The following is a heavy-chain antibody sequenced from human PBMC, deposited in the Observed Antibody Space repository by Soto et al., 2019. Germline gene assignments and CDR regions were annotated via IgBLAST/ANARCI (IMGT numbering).Heavy chain of an antibody. Sequence: SETLSLTCTVSGGSVSSGSYYWSWIRQPPGKGLELIGYIYYSGSTYYNPSLKSRVTISVDTSKNQFSLKLSPVTAADTAVYYCAREIYDILTGDYYGMDVWGQGTTVTVSS. CDR3: AREIYDILTGDYYGMDV. V-gene: IGHV4-61*01. J-gene: IGHJ6*02. CDR2: IYYSGST. D-gene: IGHD3-9*01. CDR1: GGSVSSGSYY.